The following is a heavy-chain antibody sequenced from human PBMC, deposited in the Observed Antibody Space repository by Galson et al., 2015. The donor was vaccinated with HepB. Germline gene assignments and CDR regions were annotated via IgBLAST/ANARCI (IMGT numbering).Heavy chain of an antibody. CDR3: AKDLYRSTFSAY. J-gene: IGHJ4*02. CDR2: ISASGGST. D-gene: IGHD2-8*02. V-gene: IGHV3-23*01. CDR1: GFSFRSYG. Sequence: SLRLSCAVSGFSFRSYGMSWVRQAPGKGLEWVAGISASGGSTNYADSVKGRFTIPRDNSKNTLYLQMNSLRAEDTAVYYCAKDLYRSTFSAYWGQGTLVTVSS.